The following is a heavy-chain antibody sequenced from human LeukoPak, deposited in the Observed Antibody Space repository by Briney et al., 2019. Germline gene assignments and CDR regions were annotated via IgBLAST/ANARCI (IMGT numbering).Heavy chain of an antibody. Sequence: GASVKVSCKASGYTFTGHYIHWVRQAPGQGPEWMGWVAPNSGDTNYAQKFQGRVTMTRDTSISTTYMDLSRLRSDDTAMYYCARDYYDAGRGAFDIWGQGTMVTVSS. CDR3: ARDYYDAGRGAFDI. D-gene: IGHD3-22*01. CDR1: GYTFTGHY. J-gene: IGHJ3*02. CDR2: VAPNSGDT. V-gene: IGHV1-2*02.